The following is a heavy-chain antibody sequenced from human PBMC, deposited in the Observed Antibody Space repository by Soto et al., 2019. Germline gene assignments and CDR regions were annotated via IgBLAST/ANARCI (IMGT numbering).Heavy chain of an antibody. V-gene: IGHV3-48*02. CDR3: ARSDYGDYVYYYYGMDV. Sequence: GGSLRLSCAASGFTFSSYSMNWVRQAPGKGLEWVSYISSSSSTIYYADSVKGRFTISRDNAKNSLYLQMNSPRDEDTAVYYCARSDYGDYVYYYYGMDVWGQGTTVTVSS. CDR2: ISSSSSTI. D-gene: IGHD4-17*01. CDR1: GFTFSSYS. J-gene: IGHJ6*02.